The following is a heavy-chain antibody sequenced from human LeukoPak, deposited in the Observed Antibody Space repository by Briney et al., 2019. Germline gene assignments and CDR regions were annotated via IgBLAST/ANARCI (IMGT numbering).Heavy chain of an antibody. CDR1: GFTFSSYV. CDR2: ISAAGGGT. J-gene: IGHJ4*02. V-gene: IGHV3-23*01. CDR3: AKVMLSYYSLDY. Sequence: GGSLRLSCAASGFTFSSYVMRWVRQAPGKGLEWVSGISAAGGGTYYADSVKGRFTISRDNSKNTLYLQMNSLRAEDSAVYYCAKVMLSYYSLDYWGQGTLVTVSS. D-gene: IGHD2-15*01.